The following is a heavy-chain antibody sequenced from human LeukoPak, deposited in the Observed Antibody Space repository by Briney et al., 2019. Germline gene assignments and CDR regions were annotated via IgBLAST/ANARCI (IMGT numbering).Heavy chain of an antibody. V-gene: IGHV1-69*13. CDR2: IIPIFGTA. CDR1: GGTFSSYA. Sequence: SVKVSCKASGGTFSSYAISWVRQAPGQGLEWMGGIIPIFGTANYAQKFQGRVTTTADESTSTAYMELSSLRSEDTAVYYCARDQGWELKGPFDYWGQGTLVTVSS. CDR3: ARDQGWELKGPFDY. D-gene: IGHD3-10*01. J-gene: IGHJ4*02.